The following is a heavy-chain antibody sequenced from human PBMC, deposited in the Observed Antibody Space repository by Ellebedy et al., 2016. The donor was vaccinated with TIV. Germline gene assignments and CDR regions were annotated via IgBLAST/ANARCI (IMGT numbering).Heavy chain of an antibody. D-gene: IGHD3-9*01. J-gene: IGHJ5*02. V-gene: IGHV3-21*04. CDR1: GFTFSSYA. Sequence: PGGSLRLSCAASGFTFSSYAMSWVRQAPGKGLEWVSSISSSSSYIYYADSVKGRFTISRDNAKNSLYLQMNSLRAEDTAVYYCARDRPHDITILGRRVIDWFDPWGQGTLVTVSS. CDR3: ARDRPHDITILGRRVIDWFDP. CDR2: ISSSSSYI.